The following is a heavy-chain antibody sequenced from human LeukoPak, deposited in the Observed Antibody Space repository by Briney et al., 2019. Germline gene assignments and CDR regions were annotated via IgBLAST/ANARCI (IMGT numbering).Heavy chain of an antibody. CDR1: GFSFSNYA. J-gene: IGHJ5*01. V-gene: IGHV3-21*01. Sequence: GGSLRLSCETSGFSFSNYAMNWVRQIPGKGLEWVSSISSGSSHIYYAESMKGRFTMSRDNSKNSVTLEMTSLRVEDTAVYYCARSTHSWCGWFEFWGQGTLVTVAS. CDR3: ARSTHSWCGWFEF. CDR2: ISSGSSHI. D-gene: IGHD2-8*01.